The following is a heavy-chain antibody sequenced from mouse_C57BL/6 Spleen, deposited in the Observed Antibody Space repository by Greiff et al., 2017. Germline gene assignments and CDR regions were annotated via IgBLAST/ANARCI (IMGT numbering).Heavy chain of an antibody. Sequence: EVQLQQSGAELVRPGASVKLSCTASGFNIKDDYMHWVKQRPEQGLEWIGWIDPENGDTEYASKFQGKATITADTSSNTAYLQLSSLTSEDTAVYYCTRRATYYGKDYAMDYWGQGTSVTVSS. V-gene: IGHV14-4*01. CDR1: GFNIKDDY. D-gene: IGHD2-10*01. CDR2: IDPENGDT. J-gene: IGHJ4*01. CDR3: TRRATYYGKDYAMDY.